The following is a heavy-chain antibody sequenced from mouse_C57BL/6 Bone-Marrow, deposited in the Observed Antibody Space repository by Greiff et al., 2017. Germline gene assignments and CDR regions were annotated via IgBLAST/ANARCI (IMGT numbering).Heavy chain of an antibody. D-gene: IGHD2-4*01. CDR3: AIYLYYEYAWFAY. CDR2: IDPSDSYT. CDR1: GYTFTSYW. V-gene: IGHV1-50*01. J-gene: IGHJ3*01. Sequence: QVQLQQPGAELVKPGASVKLSCKASGYTFTSYWMQWVKQRPGQGLEWIGEIDPSDSYTNYNPTFKGKATLTVDTSSSTAYMQLSSLTSEDSAGYDCAIYLYYEYAWFAYWGQGTLVTVSA.